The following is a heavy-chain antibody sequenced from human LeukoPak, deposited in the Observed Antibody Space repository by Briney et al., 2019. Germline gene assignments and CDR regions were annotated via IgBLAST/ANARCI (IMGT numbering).Heavy chain of an antibody. Sequence: SETLSLTCTVSGGSISSGDYYWSWIRQPPGKGLEWIGYIYYSGSTYYNPSLKSRVTISVDTSKNQFSLKLSSVTAADTAVYYCARVTTGMYWFDPWGQGTLVTVSS. V-gene: IGHV4-30-4*01. CDR3: ARVTTGMYWFDP. CDR2: IYYSGST. D-gene: IGHD4-17*01. J-gene: IGHJ5*02. CDR1: GGSISSGDYY.